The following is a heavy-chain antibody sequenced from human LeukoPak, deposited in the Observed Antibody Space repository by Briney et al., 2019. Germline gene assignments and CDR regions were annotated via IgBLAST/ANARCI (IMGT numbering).Heavy chain of an antibody. CDR2: ISADGTAT. D-gene: IGHD3-16*01. Sequence: GGSLRLSCTASGFVFNTYWMHWIRQAPGKGLVWVAFISADGTATKYADSVKGRLTISRDNAKNTLYLQMNSLRVDDTAFYYCARDTGEMFDPWGQGTLVTVSS. J-gene: IGHJ5*02. V-gene: IGHV3-74*03. CDR1: GFVFNTYW. CDR3: ARDTGEMFDP.